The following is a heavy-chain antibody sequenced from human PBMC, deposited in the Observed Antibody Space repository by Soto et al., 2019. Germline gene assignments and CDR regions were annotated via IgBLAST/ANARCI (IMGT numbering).Heavy chain of an antibody. CDR3: ARATSFDTCFDY. J-gene: IGHJ4*02. D-gene: IGHD2-15*01. CDR1: GGTFISYA. CDR2: INPSGGST. V-gene: IGHV1-46*03. Sequence: ASVKVSCKASGGTFISYAISWVRQAPGQGLEWMGIINPSGGSTSYAQKFQGRVTMTRDTSTSTVYMELSSLRSEDTAVYYCARATSFDTCFDYWGQGTLVTVSS.